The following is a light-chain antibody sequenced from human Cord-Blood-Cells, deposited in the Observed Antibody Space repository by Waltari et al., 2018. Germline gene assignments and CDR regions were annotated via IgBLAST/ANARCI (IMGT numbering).Light chain of an antibody. Sequence: QSALTQPRSVSASPGQSVTISCTGTSSDVGGYTYVSWYQQHPGKAPKLMIYDVSKRPSGVPDRFSGSKSGNTASLTISGLQAEDEADYYCCSYAGSYTWVFGGGTKLTVL. J-gene: IGLJ3*02. V-gene: IGLV2-11*01. CDR1: SSDVGGYTY. CDR2: DVS. CDR3: CSYAGSYTWV.